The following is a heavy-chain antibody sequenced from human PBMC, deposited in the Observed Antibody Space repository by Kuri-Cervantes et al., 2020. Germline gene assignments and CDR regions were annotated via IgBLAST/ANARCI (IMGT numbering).Heavy chain of an antibody. CDR1: GGSISSYS. Sequence: SETLSLTCTVSGGSISSYSWSWIRQPPGKGLEWIGYIYYSGSTNYNPSLKSRVTISVDTSKNQFSLKLSSVTAADTAVYYCARDLRGGSYFDYWGQGTLVTVSS. J-gene: IGHJ4*02. CDR2: IYYSGST. V-gene: IGHV4-59*01. CDR3: ARDLRGGSYFDY. D-gene: IGHD1-26*01.